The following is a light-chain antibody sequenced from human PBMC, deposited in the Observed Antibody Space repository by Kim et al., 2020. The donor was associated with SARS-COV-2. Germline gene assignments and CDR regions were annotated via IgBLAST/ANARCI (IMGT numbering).Light chain of an antibody. CDR2: EVS. V-gene: IGLV2-23*02. CDR3: CSYAGSSTWV. CDR1: SSDVGSSNL. Sequence: GRSITISCTGTSSDVGSSNLVSWYQQHPGKAPKLMIYEVSKRPSGVSNRFSGSKSGNTASLTISGLQAEDEADYYCCSYAGSSTWVFGGGTQLTVL. J-gene: IGLJ3*02.